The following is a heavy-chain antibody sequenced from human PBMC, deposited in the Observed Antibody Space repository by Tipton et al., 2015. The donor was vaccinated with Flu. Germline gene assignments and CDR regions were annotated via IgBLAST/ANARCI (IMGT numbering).Heavy chain of an antibody. CDR2: IYSFGGT. D-gene: IGHD4-17*01. V-gene: IGHV3-66*02. CDR1: GFSVSNDF. CDR3: GSRSF. J-gene: IGHJ4*02. Sequence: GSLRLSCVVSGFSVSNDFMIWVRRAPGKGLEWVSSIYSFGGTYYADSVRGRFTVSTDNSKNTLYLHMNTLREEDTAVYFCGSRSFWGQGALVTVSS.